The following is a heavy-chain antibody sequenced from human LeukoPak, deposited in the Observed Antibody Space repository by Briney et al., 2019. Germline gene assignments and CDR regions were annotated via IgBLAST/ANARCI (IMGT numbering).Heavy chain of an antibody. CDR2: IYYSGST. CDR3: ARVSGTYDAFDI. V-gene: IGHV4-30-4*01. CDR1: GGSISSGDYY. J-gene: IGHJ3*02. Sequence: SQTLSLTCTVSGGSISSGDYYWSWIRQPPGKGLEWIGYIYYSGSTYYNPSLKSRVTISVDTSKNQFSLKLSSVTAADTAVYYCARVSGTYDAFDIWGQGTMVAVSS. D-gene: IGHD3-3*02.